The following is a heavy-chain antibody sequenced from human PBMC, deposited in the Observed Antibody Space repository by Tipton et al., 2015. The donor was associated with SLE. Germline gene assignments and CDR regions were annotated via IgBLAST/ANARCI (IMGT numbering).Heavy chain of an antibody. J-gene: IGHJ6*02. D-gene: IGHD5-18*01. CDR2: IYYSGST. CDR3: ARDWTAMGNYYYYGMDV. Sequence: TLSLTCTVSGGSISSSSYYWGWIRQPPGKGLEWIGIIYYSGSTYYNPSLQSRVTISLDTSKNQFSLKLSSVTAADTAVYYCARDWTAMGNYYYYGMDVWGQGTTVTVSS. V-gene: IGHV4-39*07. CDR1: GGSISSSSYY.